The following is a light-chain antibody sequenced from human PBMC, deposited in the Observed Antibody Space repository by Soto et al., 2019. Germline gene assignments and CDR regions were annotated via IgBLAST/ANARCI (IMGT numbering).Light chain of an antibody. Sequence: EIVMTQSPATLSVSPGERATLSCRASQSVSSNLAWYQQKPGQAPRLLIFDASSRATGIPDRFSGSGSGTDFTLTISRLDPEDFAVYYCQQYGTSLTFGGGTKVDI. CDR3: QQYGTSLT. J-gene: IGKJ4*01. V-gene: IGKV3-20*01. CDR2: DAS. CDR1: QSVSSN.